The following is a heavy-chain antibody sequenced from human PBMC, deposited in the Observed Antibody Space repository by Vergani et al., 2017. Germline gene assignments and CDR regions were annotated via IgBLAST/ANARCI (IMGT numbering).Heavy chain of an antibody. J-gene: IGHJ5*02. Sequence: EVQLVESGGGLVQPGRSLRLSCAASGFTFDDYAMHWVRQAPGKGLEWVSGISWNSGSIGYADSVKGRFTISRDNAKNSLYLQMNSLRAEDTALYYCARAVVPAAKENWFDPWGQGTLVTVSS. V-gene: IGHV3-9*01. D-gene: IGHD2-2*01. CDR1: GFTFDDYA. CDR3: ARAVVPAAKENWFDP. CDR2: ISWNSGSI.